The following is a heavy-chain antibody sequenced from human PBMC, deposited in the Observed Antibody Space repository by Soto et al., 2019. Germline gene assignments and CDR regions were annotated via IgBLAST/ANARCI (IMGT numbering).Heavy chain of an antibody. CDR1: GFTFSSYA. CDR2: ISSNGGST. V-gene: IGHV3-64*02. CDR3: ARGGYGDYFAAFDI. Sequence: PGGSLRLSCAASGFTFSSYAMHWVRQAPGKGLEYVSAISSNGGSTYYADSVKGRFTISRDNSKNTLYLQMGSLRAEDMAVYYCARGGYGDYFAAFDIWGQGTMVTVSS. J-gene: IGHJ3*02. D-gene: IGHD4-17*01.